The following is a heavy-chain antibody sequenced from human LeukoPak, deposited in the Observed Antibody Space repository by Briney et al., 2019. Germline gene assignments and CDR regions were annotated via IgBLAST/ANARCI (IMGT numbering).Heavy chain of an antibody. Sequence: SETLSLTCAVSGGSASSSHWWSWVRQAPGQGLMWIGEIFYSGSHNYNPSLKTRVTISIDEPKNQFSLKLSSVTAADTAVYYRARENIFGVVDYYYYYMDVWGKGTTVTVSS. J-gene: IGHJ6*03. CDR3: ARENIFGVVDYYYYYMDV. V-gene: IGHV4-4*02. D-gene: IGHD3-3*01. CDR1: GGSASSSHW. CDR2: IFYSGSH.